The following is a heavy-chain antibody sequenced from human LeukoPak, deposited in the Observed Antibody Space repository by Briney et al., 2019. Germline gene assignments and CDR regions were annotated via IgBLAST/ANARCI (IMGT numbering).Heavy chain of an antibody. CDR1: GDSISSSHW. CDR2: IYHSGST. D-gene: IGHD3-10*01. V-gene: IGHV4-4*02. CDR3: ASGLYGSGRAWAFDI. J-gene: IGHJ3*02. Sequence: SGTLSLTCAVSGDSISSSHWWSWVRQPPGKGLEWIGEIYHSGSTNYNPSLQSRVTILVDKSRNQFSLKLSSVSAADTAVYYCASGLYGSGRAWAFDIWGQGTMVTVSS.